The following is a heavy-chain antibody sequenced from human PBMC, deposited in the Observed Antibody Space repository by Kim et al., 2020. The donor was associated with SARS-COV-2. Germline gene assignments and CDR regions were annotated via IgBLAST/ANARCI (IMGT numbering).Heavy chain of an antibody. CDR3: ARERNGGSLHIDP. D-gene: IGHD1-26*01. V-gene: IGHV4-59*01. J-gene: IGHJ5*02. Sequence: YNPALKSRVTISVHTSKNRFSLKLSSVTAADTAVDCCARERNGGSLHIDPCGQGTLVTVAS.